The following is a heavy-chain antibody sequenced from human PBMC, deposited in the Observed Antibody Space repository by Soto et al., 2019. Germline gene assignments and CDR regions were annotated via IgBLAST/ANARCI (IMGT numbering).Heavy chain of an antibody. CDR2: INHSGST. D-gene: IGHD3-16*02. CDR3: ARGQVNYRSRGFDY. V-gene: IGHV4-34*01. CDR1: GGSFSGYY. J-gene: IGHJ4*02. Sequence: SETLSLTCAVYGGSFSGYYWSWIRQPPGKGLEWIGEINHSGSTNYNPSLKSRVTISVDTSKNQFSLKLSSVTAADTAVYYCARGQVNYRSRGFDYWGQGTLVTVSS.